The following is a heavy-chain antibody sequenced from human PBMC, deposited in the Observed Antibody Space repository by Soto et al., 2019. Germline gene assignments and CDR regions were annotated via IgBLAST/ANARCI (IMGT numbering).Heavy chain of an antibody. V-gene: IGHV3-7*01. CDR3: VSDGSGGWRFDS. D-gene: IGHD6-19*01. CDR2: IKQEGSQS. J-gene: IGHJ4*02. Sequence: PGGSLRLSCEASGFSYKNYWMRWICHTKGKGLEWVANIKQEGSQSYLVDSVKGRLTMSRDNTRYSLHLQMHSLRATETAVYFCVSDGSGGWRFDSWDQGTLVTVSS. CDR1: GFSYKNYW.